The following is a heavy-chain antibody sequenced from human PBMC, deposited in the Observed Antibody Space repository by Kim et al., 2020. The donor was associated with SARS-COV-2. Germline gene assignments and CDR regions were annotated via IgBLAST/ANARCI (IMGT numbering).Heavy chain of an antibody. V-gene: IGHV4-59*01. CDR1: SGSINSYY. J-gene: IGHJ4*03. D-gene: IGHD3-22*01. Sequence: SETLSLTCTVSSGSINSYYWSWVRQPPGKGLEWFGYMYASGGTNYNPSLTSRLTISVDTSKNQFSLHLRSVTAADTAVYYFARVTHSYEGAYFDQSGQGT. CDR3: ARVTHSYEGAYFDQ. CDR2: MYASGGT.